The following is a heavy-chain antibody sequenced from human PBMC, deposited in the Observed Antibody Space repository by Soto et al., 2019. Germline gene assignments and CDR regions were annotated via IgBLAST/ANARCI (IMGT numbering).Heavy chain of an antibody. D-gene: IGHD3-22*01. CDR3: ARYRGGYFDY. V-gene: IGHV4-59*01. CDR1: GGSISSYY. J-gene: IGHJ4*02. Sequence: SETLCLTCTVSGGSISSYYWSGIRQPPGKGLEWIGYIYYTGTTNYNPSLKSRVTISVDTSKNQFSLKLSSVTTADTAVYYCARYRGGYFDYWGQGTLVTVSS. CDR2: IYYTGTT.